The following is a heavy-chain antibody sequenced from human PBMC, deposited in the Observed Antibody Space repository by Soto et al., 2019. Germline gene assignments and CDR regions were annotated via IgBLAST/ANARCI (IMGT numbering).Heavy chain of an antibody. V-gene: IGHV3-33*08. CDR2: IWYDGSNK. CDR3: ARDRLLEVYYYYGMDV. Sequence: GGSLSLSCAASGFTFSSYGMHWVRQAPGKGLEWVAVIWYDGSNKYYADSVKGRFTISRDNSKNTLYLQMNSLRAEDTAVYYCARDRLLEVYYYYGMDVWGQGTTVTVSS. J-gene: IGHJ6*02. D-gene: IGHD3-3*01. CDR1: GFTFSSYG.